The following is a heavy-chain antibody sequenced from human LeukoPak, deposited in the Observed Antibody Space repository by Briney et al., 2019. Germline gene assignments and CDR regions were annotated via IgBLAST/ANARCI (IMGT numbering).Heavy chain of an antibody. J-gene: IGHJ4*02. CDR1: GYTFTSYY. CDR2: MNPKTGRT. D-gene: IGHD1-26*01. CDR3: VTGVPWD. Sequence: ASVKVSCKASGYTFTSYYMHWVRQAPGQGFEWIGWMNPKTGRTGFAQKFRGRFTMTRNISINTAYLEVTNLRFEDTALYYCVTGVPWDWGQGSLITVSS. V-gene: IGHV1-8*02.